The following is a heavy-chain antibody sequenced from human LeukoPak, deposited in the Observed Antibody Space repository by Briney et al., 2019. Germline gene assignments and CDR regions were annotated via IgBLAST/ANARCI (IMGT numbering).Heavy chain of an antibody. CDR2: INWNGGST. Sequence: GGSLRLSCAASGFTLDDYGMSWVRQAPGKGLEWVSGINWNGGSTGYADSVKGRFTISRDNAKNSLYLQMNSLRAEDTALYYCARIVVVPAATTYYFDYWGQGTLSPSPQ. D-gene: IGHD2-2*01. CDR3: ARIVVVPAATTYYFDY. J-gene: IGHJ4*02. CDR1: GFTLDDYG. V-gene: IGHV3-20*04.